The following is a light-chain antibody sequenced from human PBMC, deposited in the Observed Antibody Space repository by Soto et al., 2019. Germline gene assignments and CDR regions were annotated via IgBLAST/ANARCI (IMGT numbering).Light chain of an antibody. J-gene: IGKJ1*01. V-gene: IGKV3-20*01. CDR1: QTVSNGY. Sequence: EIVLTQSPGTLSLSPGERATLSCRASQTVSNGYVAWYQHKPGQAPRVPIYAASSRATGIPGRFSGIGSGTEFTLTISRLEPEDSAVYYCQQYGNSPWAFGQGTKGDIK. CDR3: QQYGNSPWA. CDR2: AAS.